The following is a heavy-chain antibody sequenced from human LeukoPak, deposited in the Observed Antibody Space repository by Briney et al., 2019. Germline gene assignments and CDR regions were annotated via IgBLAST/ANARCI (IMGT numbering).Heavy chain of an antibody. V-gene: IGHV3-48*01. J-gene: IGHJ4*02. Sequence: GGSLRLSCAASGFTFSSYSMNWVRQAPGKGLEWVSYISSSSSTIYYADSVKGRFTISRDNAKNSLYLQMNSLRAEDTAVYYCARDLNGAKDGYYYDYWGQGTLVTVSS. CDR3: ARDLNGAKDGYYYDY. CDR1: GFTFSSYS. CDR2: ISSSSSTI. D-gene: IGHD3-9*01.